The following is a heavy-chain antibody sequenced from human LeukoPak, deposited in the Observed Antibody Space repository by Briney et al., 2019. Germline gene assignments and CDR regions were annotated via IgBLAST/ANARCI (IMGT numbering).Heavy chain of an antibody. CDR1: GGSISSYY. D-gene: IGHD3/OR15-3a*01. CDR3: ARQTGSGLFTLP. J-gene: IGHJ4*02. V-gene: IGHV4-59*08. CDR2: IYYSGST. Sequence: ETLSLTCTVSGGSISSYYWNWIRQPPGKGLEWIGYIYYSGSTNYNPSLKSRVTISVDTSKNQFSLRLSSVTATDTAMYYCARQTGSGLFTLPGGQGTLVTVSS.